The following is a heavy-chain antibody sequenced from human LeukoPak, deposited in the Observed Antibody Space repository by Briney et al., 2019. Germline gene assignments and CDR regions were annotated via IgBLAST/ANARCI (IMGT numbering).Heavy chain of an antibody. CDR3: ATAYGSGSYYRASRSDAFDI. CDR1: GGSISSSSYY. D-gene: IGHD3-10*01. J-gene: IGHJ3*02. CDR2: IYYSGST. Sequence: SETLSLTCTVSGGSISSSSYYWGWIRQPPGKGLEWIGSIYYSGSTYYNPSLKSRVTISVDTSKNQFSLKLSSVTAADTAVYYCATAYGSGSYYRASRSDAFDIWGQGTMVTVSS. V-gene: IGHV4-39*01.